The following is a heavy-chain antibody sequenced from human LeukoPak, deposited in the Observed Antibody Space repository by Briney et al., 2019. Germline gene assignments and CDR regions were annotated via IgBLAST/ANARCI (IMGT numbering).Heavy chain of an antibody. V-gene: IGHV3-30-3*01. CDR1: GFTFSSYA. Sequence: PGRSLRLSCAASGFTFSSYAMHWVRQAPGKGLGWVAVISYDGSNKYYADSVKGRFTISRDNSKNTLYLQMNSLRAEDTAVYYCARAGGFWSGYGMDVWGQGTTVTVSS. J-gene: IGHJ6*02. D-gene: IGHD3-3*01. CDR2: ISYDGSNK. CDR3: ARAGGFWSGYGMDV.